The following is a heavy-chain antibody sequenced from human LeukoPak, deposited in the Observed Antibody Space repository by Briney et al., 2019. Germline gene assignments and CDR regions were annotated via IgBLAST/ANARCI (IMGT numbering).Heavy chain of an antibody. D-gene: IGHD6-13*01. CDR2: VKSKTDGGTT. V-gene: IGHV3-15*01. CDR1: GFTFSYAW. Sequence: PGGSLRLSCAASGFTFSYAWMSWVRQAPGKGLEWVGRVKSKTDGGTTDYAAPVQGRFIISRDDSKNTLYLQMNSLKTEDTAVYYCAYGGIFIAAAGYFDYWGQGTLVTVSS. J-gene: IGHJ4*02. CDR3: AYGGIFIAAAGYFDY.